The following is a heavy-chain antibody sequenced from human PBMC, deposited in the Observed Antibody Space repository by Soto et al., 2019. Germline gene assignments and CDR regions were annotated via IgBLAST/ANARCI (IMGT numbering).Heavy chain of an antibody. D-gene: IGHD3-22*01. CDR1: GFTFSSYV. Sequence: EVQLLESGGGLVQPGGSLRLSCAASGFTFSSYVMSWVRQAPGKGLEWVSGISGSGDNTYYADSVKGRFTISRDNSKNTLFLQMNSLRAEDTALYFCAKEMGDYDDSSGSWFDPWGQGTLVTVSS. J-gene: IGHJ5*02. CDR3: AKEMGDYDDSSGSWFDP. V-gene: IGHV3-23*01. CDR2: ISGSGDNT.